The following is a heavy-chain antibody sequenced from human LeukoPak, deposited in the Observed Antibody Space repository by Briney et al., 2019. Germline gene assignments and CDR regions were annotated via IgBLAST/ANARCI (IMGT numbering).Heavy chain of an antibody. V-gene: IGHV3-23*01. Sequence: GGSLRHSCAASGFTFSSYAMSWVRQAPGKGLEWVSAISGSGGSTYYADSVKGRFTISRDNSKNTLYLQMNSLRAEDTAVYYCAKDQPRSSMIVVVPTPYYFDYWGQGTLVTVSS. D-gene: IGHD3-22*01. CDR3: AKDQPRSSMIVVVPTPYYFDY. CDR1: GFTFSSYA. J-gene: IGHJ4*02. CDR2: ISGSGGST.